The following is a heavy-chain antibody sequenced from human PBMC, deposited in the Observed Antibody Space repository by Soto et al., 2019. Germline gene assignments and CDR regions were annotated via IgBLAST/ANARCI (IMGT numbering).Heavy chain of an antibody. Sequence: SETLSLTCSVSGVSISSYFWSWIRQAPGRGLEWIGYTYHRGSTNYSPSLKSRVAISLDTSENQFSLKVNSVTAADTAVYYCARIGRYHGPLDYWGQGTPVTSPQ. CDR3: ARIGRYHGPLDY. CDR1: GVSISSYF. CDR2: TYHRGST. J-gene: IGHJ4*02. V-gene: IGHV4-59*01. D-gene: IGHD2-2*01.